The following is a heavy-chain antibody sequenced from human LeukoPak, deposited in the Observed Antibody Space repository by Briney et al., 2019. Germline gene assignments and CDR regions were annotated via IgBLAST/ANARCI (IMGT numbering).Heavy chain of an antibody. CDR1: GXTFSSYA. Sequence: GGSLRLSCAASGXTFSSYAVSWVRQAPGRGLEWVSAISGSGGTTYYADSVKGRFTISRDNSKNTLYLQVKSLRAEDTAVYYCAGPYGSGIYYRKYWGQGTQVTVSS. CDR3: AGPYGSGIYYRKY. CDR2: ISGSGGTT. D-gene: IGHD3-10*01. J-gene: IGHJ4*02. V-gene: IGHV3-23*01.